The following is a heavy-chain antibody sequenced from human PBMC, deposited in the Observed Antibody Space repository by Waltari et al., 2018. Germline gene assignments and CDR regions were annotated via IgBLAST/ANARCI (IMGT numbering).Heavy chain of an antibody. CDR2: ISGSGGST. D-gene: IGHD1-26*01. CDR3: AKDLLEGSYDY. Sequence: EVQLLESGGGLVQPGGSLRLSCAASGFPFSSSAMSWFRQAPGKGRGWVSAISGSGGSTYYADSVKGRFTISRDNSKNTLYLQMNSLRAEDTAVYYCAKDLLEGSYDYWGQGTLVTVSS. J-gene: IGHJ4*02. CDR1: GFPFSSSA. V-gene: IGHV3-23*01.